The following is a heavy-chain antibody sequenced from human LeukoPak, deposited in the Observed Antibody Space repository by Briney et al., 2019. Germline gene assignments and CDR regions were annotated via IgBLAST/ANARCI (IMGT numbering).Heavy chain of an antibody. D-gene: IGHD5-12*01. CDR3: AKGNSGYDLAIDY. V-gene: IGHV3-23*01. Sequence: PGGSPRLSCAASGFTFSSYAMSWVRQAPGKGLEWVSAIIGSGATTYYADSVKGRFTISRDNSKNTLYLQMHSLRTEDTAVYYCAKGNSGYDLAIDYWGQGTLVTVSS. CDR1: GFTFSSYA. CDR2: IIGSGATT. J-gene: IGHJ4*02.